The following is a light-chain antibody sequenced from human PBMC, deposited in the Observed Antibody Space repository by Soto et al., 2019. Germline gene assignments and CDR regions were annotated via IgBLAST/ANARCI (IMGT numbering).Light chain of an antibody. CDR3: QQRGNWPPIS. V-gene: IGKV3-11*01. Sequence: ETVLTQSPATLYLSPGERATLSCRASQSVSRFLAWYQQKPGQAPRLLIYDASNRATGIPARFSGSGSGTDFTLTISSLGPEDFAVYYCQQRGNWPPISFGQGTRLDIK. CDR2: DAS. J-gene: IGKJ5*01. CDR1: QSVSRF.